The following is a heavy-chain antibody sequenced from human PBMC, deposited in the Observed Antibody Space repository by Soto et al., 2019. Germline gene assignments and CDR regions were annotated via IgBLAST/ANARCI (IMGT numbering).Heavy chain of an antibody. V-gene: IGHV4-61*01. CDR1: GGSVSSGSYY. CDR2: IYYMGST. Sequence: QVQLQESGPGLVKPSETLSLTCTVSGGSVSSGSYYWSWIRQPPGKGLEWIGYIYYMGSTNYNPSLKSRITISVDTSKNRSSLKLSSVTAADTAVYYCARSPRRAVAGTGGFDYWGQGTLVTVSS. D-gene: IGHD6-19*01. J-gene: IGHJ4*02. CDR3: ARSPRRAVAGTGGFDY.